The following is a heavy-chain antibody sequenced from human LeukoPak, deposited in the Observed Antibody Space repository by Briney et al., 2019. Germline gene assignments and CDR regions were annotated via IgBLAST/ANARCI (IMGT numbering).Heavy chain of an antibody. V-gene: IGHV3-30*02. D-gene: IGHD1-26*01. CDR1: GFTFGDYA. Sequence: GGSLRLSCAASGFTFGDYAMHWVRQAPGKGLEWVAFIRYDGNNKYYADSVKGRFTISRDNSKNTLYLQVNSLRAEDTAVYYCAKAADGGAQHFDYWGQGTLVTVSS. CDR3: AKAADGGAQHFDY. CDR2: IRYDGNNK. J-gene: IGHJ4*02.